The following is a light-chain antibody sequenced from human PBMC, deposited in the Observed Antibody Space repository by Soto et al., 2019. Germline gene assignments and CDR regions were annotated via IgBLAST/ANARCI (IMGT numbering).Light chain of an antibody. V-gene: IGKV3-15*01. J-gene: IGKJ5*01. Sequence: ILFTQSPATLSLSPGERAALSCRASQSVSSYLAWYQQKPGQAPRLLIYGASTRATGVPARFSGSGSGTEFTLTISSLQSEDFTVYYCQQYNNWPRTFGQGTRLEIK. CDR1: QSVSSY. CDR2: GAS. CDR3: QQYNNWPRT.